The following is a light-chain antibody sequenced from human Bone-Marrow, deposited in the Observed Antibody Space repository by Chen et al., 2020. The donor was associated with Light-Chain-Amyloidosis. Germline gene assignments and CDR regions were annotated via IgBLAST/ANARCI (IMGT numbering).Light chain of an antibody. J-gene: IGLJ2*01. Sequence: SYELTQPPSVSVSPGQTARITCSGDDLPTKYAYWYQHEPGQAPVLVIHRDTERPSGISERFSGSSSGTTATLTISGVQAEDEADYHCQSADSSGTYEVIFGGGTKLTVL. CDR3: QSADSSGTYEVI. CDR1: DLPTKY. V-gene: IGLV3-25*03. CDR2: RDT.